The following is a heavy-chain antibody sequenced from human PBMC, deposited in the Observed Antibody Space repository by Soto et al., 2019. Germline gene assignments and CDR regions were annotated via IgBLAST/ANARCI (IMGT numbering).Heavy chain of an antibody. CDR2: IYYSGST. V-gene: IGHV4-39*01. J-gene: IGHJ3*02. CDR3: ASPRGLDQQLVNDAFEI. CDR1: GGSINRSTHY. D-gene: IGHD6-13*01. Sequence: SETLSLTCTVSGGSINRSTHYWGWIRQPPGKGLEWIGSIYYSGSTYYNPSLKSRVTISVDTSKNQFSLKLSSVTAADTAVYYCASPRGLDQQLVNDAFEIWGQGTMVTV.